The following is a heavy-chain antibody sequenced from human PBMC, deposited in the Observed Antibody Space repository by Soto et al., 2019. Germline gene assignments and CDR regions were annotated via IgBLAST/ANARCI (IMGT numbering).Heavy chain of an antibody. CDR1: GGTFSSYA. D-gene: IGHD5-18*01. V-gene: IGHV1-69*13. CDR2: IIPIFGTA. J-gene: IGHJ6*02. CDR3: SIYLKRGYSDGYIEDGMDV. Sequence: SVKVSCKASGGTFSSYAISWVRQAPGQGLEWMGGIIPIFGTANYAQKFQGRVTITADESTSTAYMELSSLRSEDTAVYYCSIYLKRGYSDGYIEDGMDVWGQGTTVTVSS.